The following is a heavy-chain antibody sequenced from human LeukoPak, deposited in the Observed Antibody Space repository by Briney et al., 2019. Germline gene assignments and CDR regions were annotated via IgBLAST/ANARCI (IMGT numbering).Heavy chain of an antibody. J-gene: IGHJ4*02. D-gene: IGHD3-22*01. Sequence: SETLSLTCTVSGGSISSYYWSWIRQPPGKGLEWIGYIYYSGSTNYNPSLKSRVTISADTSKNQFSLNLSSVTAADTAVYYCARATHGGGWGYYDYWGQGTLVTVSS. CDR1: GGSISSYY. V-gene: IGHV4-59*01. CDR2: IYYSGST. CDR3: ARATHGGGWGYYDY.